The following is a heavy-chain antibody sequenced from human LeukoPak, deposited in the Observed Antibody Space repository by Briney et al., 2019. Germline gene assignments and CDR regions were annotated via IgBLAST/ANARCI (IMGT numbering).Heavy chain of an antibody. Sequence: GRSLRLSCAASGFTFSSYGMHWVRQAPGKGLEWVAVISYDGSNKYYADSVKGRFTISRDNSKNTLYLQMNSLRAEDTAVYYCAKDYYDSSGSMVDYWGQGTLVTVSS. CDR2: ISYDGSNK. D-gene: IGHD3-22*01. V-gene: IGHV3-30*18. CDR3: AKDYYDSSGSMVDY. CDR1: GFTFSSYG. J-gene: IGHJ4*02.